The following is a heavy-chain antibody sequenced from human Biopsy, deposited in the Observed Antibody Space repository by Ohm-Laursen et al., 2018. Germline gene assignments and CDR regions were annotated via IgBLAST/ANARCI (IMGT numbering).Heavy chain of an antibody. CDR3: ARDSTINTLTTADY. J-gene: IGHJ4*02. CDR2: IWYDRSNK. D-gene: IGHD4-11*01. Sequence: SLRLSCTASGFDFSSYGMHWVGQAPGKGLEWLAVIWYDRSNKYYGDSVQGRFTISRDNSKNTVYLQMNSLRSEDTAIYYCARDSTINTLTTADYWGQGTLVTASS. CDR1: GFDFSSYG. V-gene: IGHV3-33*01.